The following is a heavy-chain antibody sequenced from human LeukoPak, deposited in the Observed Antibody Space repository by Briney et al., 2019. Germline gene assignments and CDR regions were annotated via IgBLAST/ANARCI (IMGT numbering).Heavy chain of an antibody. CDR2: ISGSGGST. Sequence: GGSLRLSCAASGFTFSSYAMNWVRQAPGKGLEWVSAISGSGGSTYYADSVKGRFTISRDNSKNTLYLQMNSLRAEDTAVYYCAKDQGITTTVADYWGQGALVTVSS. CDR3: AKDQGITTTVADY. J-gene: IGHJ4*02. CDR1: GFTFSSYA. D-gene: IGHD4-23*01. V-gene: IGHV3-23*01.